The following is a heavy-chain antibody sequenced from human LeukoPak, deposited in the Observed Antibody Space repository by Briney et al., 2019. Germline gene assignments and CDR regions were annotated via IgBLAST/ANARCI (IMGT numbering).Heavy chain of an antibody. CDR2: IGTVGDT. CDR3: VRGTGYSAYDYDFDY. D-gene: IGHD5-12*01. CDR1: GFTFSSYD. V-gene: IGHV3-13*04. J-gene: IGHJ4*02. Sequence: GGSLRLSCAASGFTFSSYDMHWVRHATGKGLEWVSAIGTVGDTYYPGSVKGRFTISRENAKNSLYLQMNSLRAGDTAVYYCVRGTGYSAYDYDFDYWGRGTLVTVSS.